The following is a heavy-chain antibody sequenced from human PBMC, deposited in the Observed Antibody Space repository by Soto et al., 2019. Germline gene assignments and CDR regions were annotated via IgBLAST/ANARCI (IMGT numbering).Heavy chain of an antibody. CDR3: ARVPSYYYDSSGYYPGNAFDI. CDR2: IIPIFGTA. J-gene: IGHJ3*02. Sequence: SVKVSCKASGGTFSSYAISWVRQAPGQGLEWMGGIIPIFGTANYAQKFQGRVTITADESTSTAYMELSSLRSEDTAVYYCARVPSYYYDSSGYYPGNAFDIWGQGTMVTVSS. V-gene: IGHV1-69*13. CDR1: GGTFSSYA. D-gene: IGHD3-22*01.